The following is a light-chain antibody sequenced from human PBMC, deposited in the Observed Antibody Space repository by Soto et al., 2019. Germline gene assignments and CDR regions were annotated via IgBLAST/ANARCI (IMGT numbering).Light chain of an antibody. V-gene: IGKV1-5*03. J-gene: IGKJ2*01. CDR3: QQYNSYSRT. Sequence: DIQMTQSPSTLSASVGDRVTITCRASQSISSWLAWYQQKPGKAPKLLIYKASSLESGVPSRFRGSGSGTEFTLTISSLQPDDFATYYCQQYNSYSRTFGQGNKLEIK. CDR2: KAS. CDR1: QSISSW.